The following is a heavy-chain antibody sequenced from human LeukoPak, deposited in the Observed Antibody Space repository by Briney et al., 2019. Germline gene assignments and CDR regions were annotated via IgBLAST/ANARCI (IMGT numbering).Heavy chain of an antibody. CDR3: ARDGRVGATSKGYFDY. Sequence: GGSLRLSCAASGFTFSSYAMHWVRQAPGKGLEWVAVISYDGSNKYYADSVKGRFTISRDNSKNTLYLQMNSLRAEDTAVYYCARDGRVGATSKGYFDYWGQGTLVTVSS. J-gene: IGHJ4*02. CDR1: GFTFSSYA. V-gene: IGHV3-30-3*01. D-gene: IGHD1-26*01. CDR2: ISYDGSNK.